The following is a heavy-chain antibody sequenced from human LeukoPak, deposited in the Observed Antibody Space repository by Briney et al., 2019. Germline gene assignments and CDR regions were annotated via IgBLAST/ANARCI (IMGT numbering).Heavy chain of an antibody. D-gene: IGHD6-6*01. CDR1: GYTFTGYY. CDR2: INPNSGGT. Sequence: GASVKVSCKASGYTFTGYYMHWVRQAPGQGLEWMGWINPNSGGTKYAQKFQGRVTMTRDTSISTAYMELSRLRSDDTAVYYCARGPNYSSSPPEKRFDYWGQGTLVTVSS. V-gene: IGHV1-2*02. CDR3: ARGPNYSSSPPEKRFDY. J-gene: IGHJ4*02.